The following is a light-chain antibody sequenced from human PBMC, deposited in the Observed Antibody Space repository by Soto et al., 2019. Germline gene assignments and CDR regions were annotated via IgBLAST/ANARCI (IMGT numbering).Light chain of an antibody. CDR2: AAS. V-gene: IGKV1-9*01. CDR1: QGISTY. CDR3: QQFNSYPPDT. Sequence: DVQLTQSPSFLSASIGDRVTITCRASQGISTYLAWYQQKPAKAPKLLIYAASTLQSDTPSRVSCSGSGTEFTLTITSLKPEDFATYYCQQFNSYPPDTFGQGTKLEIK. J-gene: IGKJ2*01.